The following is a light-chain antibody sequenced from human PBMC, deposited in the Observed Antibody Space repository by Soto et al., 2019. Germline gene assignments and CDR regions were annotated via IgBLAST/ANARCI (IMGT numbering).Light chain of an antibody. CDR3: QQYGSSPP. CDR1: QSVSSSY. CDR2: GAS. V-gene: IGKV3-20*01. Sequence: EIVLTQSPGTLSLSPGERATLSCRASQSVSSSYLAWYQQKPGQAPRLLIYGASSKATCIPDRFSGSGSGTDFTLPISKLEPEDFAEYYCQQYGSSPPFGPGTKVDIK. J-gene: IGKJ3*01.